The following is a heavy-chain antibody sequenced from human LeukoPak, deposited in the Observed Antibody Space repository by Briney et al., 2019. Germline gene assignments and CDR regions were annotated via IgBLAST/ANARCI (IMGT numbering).Heavy chain of an antibody. J-gene: IGHJ4*02. CDR2: IYYSGST. Sequence: SETLSLTCTVSGGSISSYYWSWIRQPPGKGLEWIGYIYYSGSTNYNPSLKSRVTISVDTSKNQFSLKLSSVTAADTAVYYCAREYSYGGVDYWGQGTLVTVSS. V-gene: IGHV4-59*01. CDR1: GGSISSYY. CDR3: AREYSYGGVDY. D-gene: IGHD4-23*01.